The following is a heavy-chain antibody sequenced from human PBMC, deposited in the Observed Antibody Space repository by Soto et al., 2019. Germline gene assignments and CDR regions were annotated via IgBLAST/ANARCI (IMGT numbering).Heavy chain of an antibody. CDR3: TTPETSRDGYSYYFDY. V-gene: IGHV3-15*01. J-gene: IGHJ4*02. D-gene: IGHD5-18*01. CDR2: IKSKTDGGTT. Sequence: GGSLRLSCAASGFTFSNAWMSWVRQAPGKWLEWVGRIKSKTDGGTTDYAAPVKGRFTISRDDSKNTLYLQMNSLKTEDTAVYYCTTPETSRDGYSYYFDYWGQGXLVTVYS. CDR1: GFTFSNAW.